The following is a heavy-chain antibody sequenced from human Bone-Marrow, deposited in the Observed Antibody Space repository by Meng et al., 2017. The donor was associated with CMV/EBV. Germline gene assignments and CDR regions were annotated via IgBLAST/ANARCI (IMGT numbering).Heavy chain of an antibody. CDR2: FNGYNGDT. CDR1: GFTFSTYV. CDR3: ARGRMRADFEC. J-gene: IGHJ4*02. V-gene: IGHV1-18*01. Sequence: ASVKVSCKASGFTFSTYVITWVRQAPGQGLEWMGWFNGYNGDTNYAQKAQGRVTVTIDTSTNTAYMEMRSLRSDDTAVYYCARGRMRADFECWGQGTRVNVSS.